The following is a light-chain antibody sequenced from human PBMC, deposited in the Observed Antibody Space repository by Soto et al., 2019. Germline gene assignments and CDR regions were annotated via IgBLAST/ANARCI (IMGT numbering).Light chain of an antibody. V-gene: IGKV3-20*01. Sequence: EIVLTQSPGTLSFSPGERATLSCRASQTVSTNYLAWYQQKPGQAPRLLIYGASSRATGIPDRFSGSGSGTDVSLTISRLEPEDFAVYYCQQYGSSPRTFGQGTKLESK. CDR2: GAS. CDR1: QTVSTNY. CDR3: QQYGSSPRT. J-gene: IGKJ2*01.